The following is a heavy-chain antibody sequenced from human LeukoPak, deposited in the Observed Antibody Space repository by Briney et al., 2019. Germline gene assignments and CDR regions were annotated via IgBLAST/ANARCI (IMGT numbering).Heavy chain of an antibody. CDR2: IYTSGST. Sequence: PSETLSLTCTVPGGSISSYYWSWIRQPPGKGLEWIGYIYTSGSTNYNPSLKSRVTISVDTSKNQFSLKLSSVTAADTAVYYCARHVFPYCMDVWGKGTTVTVSS. CDR1: GGSISSYY. V-gene: IGHV4-4*09. CDR3: ARHVFPYCMDV. J-gene: IGHJ6*03. D-gene: IGHD3-10*02.